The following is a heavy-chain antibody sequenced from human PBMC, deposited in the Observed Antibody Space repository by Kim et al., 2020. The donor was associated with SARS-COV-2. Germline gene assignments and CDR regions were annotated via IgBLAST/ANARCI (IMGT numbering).Heavy chain of an antibody. J-gene: IGHJ3*02. CDR2: ISPYNGDT. CDR3: ARDLGNALDI. D-gene: IGHD1-26*01. CDR1: GYSFTTYG. Sequence: ASVKVSCKASGYSFTTYGVSWVRQAPGQGLEWLGWISPYNGDTNYVQRLQGRVTLTTDTSTTTAYMDLRNLRSDDTAVYYCARDLGNALDIWGQGTTVIVSS. V-gene: IGHV1-18*01.